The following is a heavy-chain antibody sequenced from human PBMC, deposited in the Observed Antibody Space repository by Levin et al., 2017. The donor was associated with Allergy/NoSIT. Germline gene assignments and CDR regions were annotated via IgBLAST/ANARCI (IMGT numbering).Heavy chain of an antibody. CDR3: AKVRRYFDWSENDY. V-gene: IGHV3-23*01. J-gene: IGHJ4*02. Sequence: GESLKISCAASGFIFSDYAMSWVRQAPGRGLEWVSMIGSSDGKTYYADSLKGRFTISRDNSKTTVYLQMNNLRAEHTAVYYCAKVRRYFDWSENDYWGRGVLVTVSS. CDR2: IGSSDGKT. CDR1: GFIFSDYA. D-gene: IGHD3-9*01.